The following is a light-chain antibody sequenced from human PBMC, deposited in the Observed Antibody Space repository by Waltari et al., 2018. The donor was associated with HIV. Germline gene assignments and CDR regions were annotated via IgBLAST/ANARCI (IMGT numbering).Light chain of an antibody. CDR3: ASNRLDYTLI. CDR2: DIN. CDR1: GPDSRFYHY. Sequence: QSALTQPASVSGFLGQSINISCTGIGPDSRFYHYVSWYQQYPGKIPRLIIFDINNRPSGVSDHFSGSRSGNSASLTFSGLQSGDEAHYYCASNRLDYTLIFGGGTKLTVL. J-gene: IGLJ2*01. V-gene: IGLV2-14*03.